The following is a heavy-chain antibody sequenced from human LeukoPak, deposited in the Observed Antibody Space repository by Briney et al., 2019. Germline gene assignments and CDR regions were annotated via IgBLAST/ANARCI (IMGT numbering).Heavy chain of an antibody. D-gene: IGHD6-19*01. CDR3: AKAEAVAEEFDY. CDR1: GFTFDDYA. J-gene: IGHJ4*02. CDR2: ISWNSGSI. V-gene: IGHV3-9*01. Sequence: GGSLRLSCAASGFTFDDYAMHWVRQAPGKGLEWVSSISWNSGSIGYADSVKGRFTISRDNAKNSLYLQMNSLRAEDTALYYCAKAEAVAEEFDYWGQGALVTVSS.